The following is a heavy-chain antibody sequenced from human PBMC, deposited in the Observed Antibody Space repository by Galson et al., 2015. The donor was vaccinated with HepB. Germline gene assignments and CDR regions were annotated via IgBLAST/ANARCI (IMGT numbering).Heavy chain of an antibody. CDR3: ARWYSSGWYAMVYNWFDP. CDR2: ISAYNGNT. Sequence: SVKVSCKASGYTLTGYGISWVRQAPGQGLEWMGWISAYNGNTNYAQKLQGRVTMTTDTSTSTAYMELRSLRSDDTAVYYCARWYSSGWYAMVYNWFDPWGQGTLVTVSS. CDR1: GYTLTGYG. J-gene: IGHJ5*02. D-gene: IGHD6-19*01. V-gene: IGHV1-18*01.